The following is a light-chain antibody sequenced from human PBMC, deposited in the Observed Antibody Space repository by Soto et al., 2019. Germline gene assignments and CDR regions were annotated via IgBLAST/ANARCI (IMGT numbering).Light chain of an antibody. CDR3: SSYAGSNNWV. V-gene: IGLV2-8*01. CDR2: EVS. Sequence: QSVLPQPPSASGSPGQSVTISCTGTSSDVGGYKYVSWYQQHPGKAPKLMIYEVSKRPSGVPDRFSGSKSGNTASLTVSGLQAEDEADYYCSSYAGSNNWVFGGGTKVTVL. CDR1: SSDVGGYKY. J-gene: IGLJ3*02.